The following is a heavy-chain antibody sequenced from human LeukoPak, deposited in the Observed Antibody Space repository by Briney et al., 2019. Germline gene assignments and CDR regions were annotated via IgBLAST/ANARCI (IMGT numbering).Heavy chain of an antibody. J-gene: IGHJ4*02. Sequence: GESLKISCKGSGYSFTSYWIGWVRQMPGKGLEWMGIIYPGDSDTRYSPSFQGQVTISADKSISTAYLQWSSLKASDTAMYCCARLDKENYGSGSYPRGFDYWGQGTLVTVSS. D-gene: IGHD3-10*01. CDR3: ARLDKENYGSGSYPRGFDY. CDR2: IYPGDSDT. CDR1: GYSFTSYW. V-gene: IGHV5-51*01.